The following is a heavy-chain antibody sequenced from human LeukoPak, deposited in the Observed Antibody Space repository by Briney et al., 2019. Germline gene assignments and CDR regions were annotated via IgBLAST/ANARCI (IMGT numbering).Heavy chain of an antibody. V-gene: IGHV3-7*01. J-gene: IGHJ4*02. CDR3: ARERYDY. CDR1: GFNFGSYW. CDR2: LKHDGIEK. Sequence: GGSLRLSCAASGFNFGSYWMDWVRQVPGEGLEWVANLKHDGIEKYLLGSVKGRFDISRDNAKNSLYLQMNNLRVEDTAVYYCARERYDYWGQGTLVTVSS.